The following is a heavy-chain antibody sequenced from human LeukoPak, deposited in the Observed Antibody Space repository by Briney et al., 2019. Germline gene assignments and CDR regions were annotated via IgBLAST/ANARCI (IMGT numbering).Heavy chain of an antibody. D-gene: IGHD2-15*01. CDR1: GFTFSSYA. J-gene: IGHJ4*02. CDR2: ISYDGSNK. V-gene: IGHV3-30-3*01. CDR3: ASSCSGGSCYDY. Sequence: GRSLRLSCAASGFTFSSYAMHWVRQAPGKGLEWVAVISYDGSNKYYADSVKGRFTITRDNSKNTLHLQMSSLRAEDTAVYHCASSCSGGSCYDYWGQGTLLTVSS.